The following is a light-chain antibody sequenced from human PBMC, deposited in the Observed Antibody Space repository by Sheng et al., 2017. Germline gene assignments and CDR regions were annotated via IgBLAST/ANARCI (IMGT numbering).Light chain of an antibody. Sequence: SYELTQPPSVSVAPGQTARITCGGNNIGSKSVHWYQQKPGQAPLLVVYDDSDRPSGIPERFSGSNSGNTATLTISGVEAGDEADYYCQVWDSSSDHCYVFGTGTKVTVL. CDR3: QVWDSSSDHCYV. J-gene: IGLJ1*01. CDR1: NIGSKS. CDR2: DDS. V-gene: IGLV3-21*02.